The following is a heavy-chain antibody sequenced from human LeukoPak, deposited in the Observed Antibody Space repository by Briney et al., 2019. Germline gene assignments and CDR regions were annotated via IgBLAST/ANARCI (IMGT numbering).Heavy chain of an antibody. J-gene: IGHJ4*02. D-gene: IGHD2-15*01. CDR2: ISGSGGST. Sequence: GGSLRLSCAASGFTFSSYAMSWVRQAPGKGLEWVSAISGSGGSTYYADSVKGRFTISRDNSKNTLYLQMNSLRAEDTAVYYCARRYCSGGSCYPYYFDYWGQGTLVTVSS. CDR3: ARRYCSGGSCYPYYFDY. V-gene: IGHV3-23*01. CDR1: GFTFSSYA.